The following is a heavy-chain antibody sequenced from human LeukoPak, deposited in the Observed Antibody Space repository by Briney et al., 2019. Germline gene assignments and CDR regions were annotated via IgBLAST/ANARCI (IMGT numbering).Heavy chain of an antibody. CDR1: GGSFSGYY. CDR3: ARSVEGYCSGGSCYSYSYYMDV. D-gene: IGHD2-15*01. Sequence: EPSETLSLTCAVYGGSFSGYYWSWIRQPPGKGLEWIGEINHSGSTNYNPSLKSRVTISVDTSKNQFSLKLSSVTAADTAVYYCARSVEGYCSGGSCYSYSYYMDVWGKGTTVTVS. V-gene: IGHV4-34*01. J-gene: IGHJ6*03. CDR2: INHSGST.